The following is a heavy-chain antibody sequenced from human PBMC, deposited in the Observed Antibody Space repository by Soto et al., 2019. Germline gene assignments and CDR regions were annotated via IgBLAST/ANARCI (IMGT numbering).Heavy chain of an antibody. Sequence: PSETLSLTCTVFGGSVSSSSYYWGWIRQPPGKGLEWIGSIYYSGSTYYNPSLKSRVTISVDTSKNQFSLKLSSVTAADTAVYYCARNRVVVAVTDYWGQGTLVTVSS. CDR3: ARNRVVVAVTDY. V-gene: IGHV4-39*01. D-gene: IGHD2-15*01. J-gene: IGHJ4*02. CDR1: GGSVSSSSYY. CDR2: IYYSGST.